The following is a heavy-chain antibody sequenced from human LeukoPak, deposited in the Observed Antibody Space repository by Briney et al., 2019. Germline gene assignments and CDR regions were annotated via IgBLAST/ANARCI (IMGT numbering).Heavy chain of an antibody. CDR1: GFTFSTYA. CDR2: ISGSGGST. Sequence: GGSLRLSCAASGFTFSTYAMSWVRQAPGKGLEWVSAISGSGGSTYYADSVKGRFTISRDNSKNTLYLQMNSLRAEDTAVFYCALTVYGSGSYWDYWGQGTLVTVSS. V-gene: IGHV3-23*01. CDR3: ALTVYGSGSYWDY. D-gene: IGHD3-10*01. J-gene: IGHJ4*02.